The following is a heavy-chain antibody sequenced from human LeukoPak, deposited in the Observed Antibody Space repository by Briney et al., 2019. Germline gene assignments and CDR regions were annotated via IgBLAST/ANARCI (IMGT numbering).Heavy chain of an antibody. V-gene: IGHV3-33*01. Sequence: GGSLRLSCAASGFTSSSYGMHWVRQAPGKGLEWVAVIWYDGSNKYYADSVKGRFTISRDNSKNTLYLQMNSLRAEDTAVYYCARAGNIAVAGTERCFDYWGQGTLVTVSS. CDR1: GFTSSSYG. CDR2: IWYDGSNK. CDR3: ARAGNIAVAGTERCFDY. J-gene: IGHJ4*02. D-gene: IGHD6-19*01.